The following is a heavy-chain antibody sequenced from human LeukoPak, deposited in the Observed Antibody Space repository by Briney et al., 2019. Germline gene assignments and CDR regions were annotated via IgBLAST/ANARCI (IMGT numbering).Heavy chain of an antibody. Sequence: PGGPLRLSCAASGFTFSSYAMSWVRQAPGKGLEWVSAISGSGGSTYYADSVKGRFTISRDNSKNTLYLQMNSLRAEDTAVYYCAKDIRSGSPYYDFWSGPPAYYYYMDVWGKGTTVTVSS. J-gene: IGHJ6*03. V-gene: IGHV3-23*01. D-gene: IGHD3-3*01. CDR1: GFTFSSYA. CDR3: AKDIRSGSPYYDFWSGPPAYYYYMDV. CDR2: ISGSGGST.